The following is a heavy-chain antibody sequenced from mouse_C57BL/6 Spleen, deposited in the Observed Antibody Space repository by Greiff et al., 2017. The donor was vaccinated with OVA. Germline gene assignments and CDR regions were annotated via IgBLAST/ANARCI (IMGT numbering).Heavy chain of an antibody. Sequence: VQLQQSGPELVKPGASVKISCKASGYSFTDYNMNWVKQSNGKSLEWIGVINPNYGTTSYNQKFKGKATLTVDQSSSTAYMQLNSLTSEDSAVYYSAREPGGYGKRASYAMDYWGQGTSVTVSS. CDR3: AREPGGYGKRASYAMDY. J-gene: IGHJ4*01. V-gene: IGHV1-39*01. CDR2: INPNYGTT. D-gene: IGHD2-1*01. CDR1: GYSFTDYN.